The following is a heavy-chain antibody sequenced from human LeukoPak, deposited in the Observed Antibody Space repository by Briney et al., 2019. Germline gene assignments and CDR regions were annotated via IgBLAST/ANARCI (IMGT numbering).Heavy chain of an antibody. CDR2: IYTSGST. CDR3: ARRGSSGYYIGALDY. Sequence: PSQTLSLTCTVSGGSISSGSYYWSWIRQPAGKGLEWIGRIYTSGSTYYNPSLKSRVTISVDTSKNQFSLKLSSVTAADTAVYYCARRGSSGYYIGALDYWGQGTLVTVSS. J-gene: IGHJ4*02. CDR1: GGSISSGSYY. V-gene: IGHV4-61*02. D-gene: IGHD3-22*01.